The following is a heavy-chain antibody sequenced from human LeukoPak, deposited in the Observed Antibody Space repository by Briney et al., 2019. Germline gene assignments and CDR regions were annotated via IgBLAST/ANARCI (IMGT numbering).Heavy chain of an antibody. CDR1: GFTFNTHA. Sequence: GGSLRLSCAASGFTFNTHAMSWVRQAPGKGLEWVSGINGNVASTYYSDSVKGRFTISRDNSKNTLYLQMSSLRAEDTAVYHCAKDQGYSYYYLDYWGQGTLVTVSS. CDR3: AKDQGYSYYYLDY. CDR2: INGNVAST. D-gene: IGHD5-18*01. V-gene: IGHV3-23*01. J-gene: IGHJ4*02.